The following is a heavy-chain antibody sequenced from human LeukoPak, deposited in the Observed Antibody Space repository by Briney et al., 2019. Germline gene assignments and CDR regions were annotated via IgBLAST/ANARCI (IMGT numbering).Heavy chain of an antibody. V-gene: IGHV4-4*02. CDR3: TALFYYDSSGQILDY. CDR2: IYHSGST. J-gene: IGHJ4*02. Sequence: SETLSLTCAVSGGSISSSNWWSWVRPPPGKGLEWIGEIYHSGSTYYNATLESRVSISVDTSKNQFSLKLSSVTAADAAMYFCTALFYYDSSGQILDYWGQGTLVTVSS. CDR1: GGSISSSNW. D-gene: IGHD3-22*01.